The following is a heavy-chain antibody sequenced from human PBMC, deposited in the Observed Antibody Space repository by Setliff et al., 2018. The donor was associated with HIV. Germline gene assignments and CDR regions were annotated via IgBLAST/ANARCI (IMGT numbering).Heavy chain of an antibody. Sequence: GPLRLSCAATGFGFSGYFMSWIRRTPRKGLEWSSYIGYSGTHIYNADSVKGRFTISRDNAKNSLYLQINSLRAEDTAVSFYANDGGSGWYGLRYWGQGTLVTVSS. CDR2: IGYSGTHI. D-gene: IGHD6-19*01. CDR1: GFGFSGYF. V-gene: IGHV3-11*04. CDR3: ANDGGSGWYGLRY. J-gene: IGHJ4*02.